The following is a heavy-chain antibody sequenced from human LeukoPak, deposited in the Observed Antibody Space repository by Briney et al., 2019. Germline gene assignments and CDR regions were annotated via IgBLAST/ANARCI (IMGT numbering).Heavy chain of an antibody. Sequence: GGSLRLSCAASGFTFSSYAMSWVRQAPGKGLEWVSSISSSSSYIYYADSVKGQFTISRDNAKNSLYLQMNSLRAEDTAVYYCARDSRIAAVPDYWGQGTLVTVSS. CDR2: ISSSSSYI. V-gene: IGHV3-21*01. D-gene: IGHD6-13*01. J-gene: IGHJ4*02. CDR1: GFTFSSYA. CDR3: ARDSRIAAVPDY.